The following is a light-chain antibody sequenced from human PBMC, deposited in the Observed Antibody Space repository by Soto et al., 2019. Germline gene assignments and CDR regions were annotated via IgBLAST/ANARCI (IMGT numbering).Light chain of an antibody. CDR3: HKSYSTPFT. CDR1: QSISSY. Sequence: DIQMTQSPSSLSASVGDRVTITCRASQSISSYLNWYQQKPGKAPKLLIYAASSLQSGVPSRFSGSGSGTDFTLTISSLQPEDFATYYCHKSYSTPFTFGPGTKVDIK. CDR2: AAS. V-gene: IGKV1-39*01. J-gene: IGKJ3*01.